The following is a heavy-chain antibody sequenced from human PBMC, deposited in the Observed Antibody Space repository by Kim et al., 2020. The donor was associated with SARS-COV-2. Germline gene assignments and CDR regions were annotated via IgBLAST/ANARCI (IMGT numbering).Heavy chain of an antibody. J-gene: IGHJ4*02. CDR1: GFTFSSYG. D-gene: IGHD3-22*01. CDR2: ISYDGSNK. CDR3: ARSGGNYYYDSSGYFDY. Sequence: GGSLRLSCAASGFTFSSYGMHWVRQAPGKGLEWVAVISYDGSNKYYADSVKGRFTISRDNSKNTLYLQMNSLRAEDTAVYYCARSGGNYYYDSSGYFDYWGQGTLVTVSS. V-gene: IGHV3-33*05.